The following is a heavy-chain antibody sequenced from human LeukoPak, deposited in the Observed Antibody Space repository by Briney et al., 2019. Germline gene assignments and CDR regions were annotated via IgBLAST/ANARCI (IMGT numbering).Heavy chain of an antibody. CDR3: AKRPSDYGDYVTYFDY. Sequence: GGSLRLSCAVSGFTFSSYVMSWVRQAPGKGLEWVGVISDDGRNKNYADSAKGRFTISRDNSKDTLYLQMNSLRDEDTAVYYRAKRPSDYGDYVTYFDYWGQGTLVTVSS. CDR2: ISDDGRNK. J-gene: IGHJ4*02. D-gene: IGHD4-17*01. CDR1: GFTFSSYV. V-gene: IGHV3-30*18.